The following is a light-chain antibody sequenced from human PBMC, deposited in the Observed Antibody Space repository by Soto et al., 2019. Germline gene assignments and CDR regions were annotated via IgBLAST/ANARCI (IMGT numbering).Light chain of an antibody. Sequence: DIVMTQSPLSLPVTPGEPASISCRSSQSLLHSNGYNYLDWYLQKPGQSPQLLISLGSNRATGVPDRFSGSGSGNDFTLKISSVAAEDVGVYYCMQALQTPPAFGQGTKLEIK. J-gene: IGKJ2*01. CDR2: LGS. CDR3: MQALQTPPA. V-gene: IGKV2-28*01. CDR1: QSLLHSNGYNY.